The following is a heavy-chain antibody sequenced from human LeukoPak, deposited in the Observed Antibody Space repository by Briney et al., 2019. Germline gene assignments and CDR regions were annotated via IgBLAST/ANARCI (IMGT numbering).Heavy chain of an antibody. J-gene: IGHJ4*02. CDR3: ARAGWGVTTSQIFDY. D-gene: IGHD4-17*01. CDR2: ISSSSSYI. CDR1: GFTFSSYS. Sequence: PGGSLRLSCAASGFTFSSYSMNWVRQAPGKGLEWVSSISSSSSYIYYADSVKGRFTISRDNAKNSPYLQMNSLRAEDTAVYYCARAGWGVTTSQIFDYWGQGTLVTVSS. V-gene: IGHV3-21*01.